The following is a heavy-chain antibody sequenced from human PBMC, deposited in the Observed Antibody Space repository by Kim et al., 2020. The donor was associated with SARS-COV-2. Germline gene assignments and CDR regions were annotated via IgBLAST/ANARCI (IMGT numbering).Heavy chain of an antibody. CDR3: ARVVPPGRLQGEYYFDY. J-gene: IGHJ4*02. CDR1: GFRFEDFV. D-gene: IGHD5-12*01. V-gene: IGHV3-20*01. CDR2: IKWNGGST. Sequence: GGSLRLSCAASGFRFEDFVMSWVRQAPGKGLEWVSGIKWNGGSTDYANSVKGRFTISRDNAKNSLYLQMNSLRAEDTAVYHCARVVPPGRLQGEYYFDYWGQGTLVTVSS.